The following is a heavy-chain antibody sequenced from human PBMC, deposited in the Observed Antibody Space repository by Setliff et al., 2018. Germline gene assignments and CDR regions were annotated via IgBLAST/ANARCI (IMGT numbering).Heavy chain of an antibody. J-gene: IGHJ5*01. CDR2: VDPSDSYA. Sequence: GASVKVSCKASGYTFVDYGVTWVRQAPGQGLEWVGKVDPSDSYATYGPSFQGHVIISVDTSINTVYLQWSRLEASDSGIYYCARPIESSRWHPFDSWGQGTLVTVS. CDR1: GYTFVDYG. CDR3: ARPIESSRWHPFDS. V-gene: IGHV5-10-1*01. D-gene: IGHD2-2*01.